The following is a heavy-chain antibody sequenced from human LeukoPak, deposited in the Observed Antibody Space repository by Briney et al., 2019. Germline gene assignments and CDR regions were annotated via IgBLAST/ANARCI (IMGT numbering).Heavy chain of an antibody. Sequence: SETLSLTRTVSGDSIIGYYWSWIRQPPGKGLEWIGYIHYSGSTNYNPSLQSRVTISVDTSRSHFSLKLSSATAADTAVYYCARGERLGPDFWGQGTLVTVSS. CDR2: IHYSGST. CDR1: GDSIIGYY. J-gene: IGHJ4*02. CDR3: ARGERLGPDF. D-gene: IGHD1-1*01. V-gene: IGHV4-59*01.